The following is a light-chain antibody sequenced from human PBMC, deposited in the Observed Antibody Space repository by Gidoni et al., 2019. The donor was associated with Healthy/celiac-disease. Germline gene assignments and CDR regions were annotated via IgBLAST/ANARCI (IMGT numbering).Light chain of an antibody. V-gene: IGLV2-23*02. CDR1: SSVVGSYNL. J-gene: IGLJ2*01. CDR3: CSYAGSSTHVV. CDR2: EVS. Sequence: QSALTQPASVSGSPGQSITISCTGTSSVVGSYNLVSWYHQHPGKAPKLMIYEVSNRPSGVSNRFSGSKSGNTASLTISGLQAEDEADYYCCSYAGSSTHVVFGGGTKLTVL.